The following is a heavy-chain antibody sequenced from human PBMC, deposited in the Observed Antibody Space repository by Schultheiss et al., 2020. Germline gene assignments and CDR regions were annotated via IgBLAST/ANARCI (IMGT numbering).Heavy chain of an antibody. V-gene: IGHV3-23*01. Sequence: GGSLRLSCASSGFTFSSYWMSWVRQAPGKGLEWVSGISGSGGYTYYPGSVKGRFTISRDNSKNTLYLQMNSLRAEDTALYYCAKDIGWGRGELESWGLFDPWGQGTLVTVSS. CDR1: GFTFSSYW. CDR2: ISGSGGYT. CDR3: AKDIGWGRGELESWGLFDP. D-gene: IGHD1-1*01. J-gene: IGHJ5*02.